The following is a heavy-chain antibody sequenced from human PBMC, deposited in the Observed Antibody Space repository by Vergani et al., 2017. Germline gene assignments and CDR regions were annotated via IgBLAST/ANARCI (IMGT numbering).Heavy chain of an antibody. J-gene: IGHJ6*02. Sequence: QVQLVQSGAEVKKPGSSVKVSCKASGGTFSSYAISWVRQAPGQGLEWMGRIIPIFGTANYAQKFQGGVTLTADDSTRTAYMELSSLRSENTAVYYCAEVVRIAAAGPPLGMDVWGQGTTVTVSS. CDR3: AEVVRIAAAGPPLGMDV. CDR1: GGTFSSYA. D-gene: IGHD6-13*01. CDR2: IIPIFGTA. V-gene: IGHV1-69*18.